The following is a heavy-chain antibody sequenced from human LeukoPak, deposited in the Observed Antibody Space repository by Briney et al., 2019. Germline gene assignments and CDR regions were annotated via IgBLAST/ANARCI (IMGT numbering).Heavy chain of an antibody. CDR2: IRYDGTIK. J-gene: IGHJ4*02. D-gene: IGHD2-2*01. Sequence: GGSLRLSCAASGFTFSNYGLNWVRQAPGKRLEWVAFIRYDGTIKYYADSVKGRFTISRDNSKNTLYLQMNSLRAEDTAVYYCCLAVVVVPAAIDYWGQGTLVTVSS. CDR1: GFTFSNYG. V-gene: IGHV3-30*02. CDR3: CLAVVVVPAAIDY.